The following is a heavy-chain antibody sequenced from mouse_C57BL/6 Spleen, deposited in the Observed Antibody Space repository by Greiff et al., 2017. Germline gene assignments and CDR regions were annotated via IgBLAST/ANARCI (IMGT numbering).Heavy chain of an antibody. Sequence: QVQLHQPGTELVKPGASVKLSCKASGYTFTSYWMHWVKQRPGQGLEWIGNINPSNGGTNYNEKFKSKATLTVDKSSSTAYMQLSSLTSEDSAVYYCARSRYSYWGFAYWGQGTLVTVSA. CDR2: INPSNGGT. CDR1: GYTFTSYW. CDR3: ARSRYSYWGFAY. J-gene: IGHJ3*01. V-gene: IGHV1-53*01. D-gene: IGHD2-12*01.